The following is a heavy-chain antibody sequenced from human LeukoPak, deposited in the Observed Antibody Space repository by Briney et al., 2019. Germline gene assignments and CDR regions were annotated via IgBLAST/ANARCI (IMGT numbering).Heavy chain of an antibody. J-gene: IGHJ4*02. D-gene: IGHD3-10*01. CDR1: GYTFTSCG. Sequence: ASVKVSCKASGYTFTSCGINWVRQAPGQGLEWMGWISAYNGNTNYAQKLQGRVTMTTDTSTSTAYMELRSLRSDDTAVYYCATGPGVIVPYYFDYWGQGTLVTVSS. CDR2: ISAYNGNT. V-gene: IGHV1-18*01. CDR3: ATGPGVIVPYYFDY.